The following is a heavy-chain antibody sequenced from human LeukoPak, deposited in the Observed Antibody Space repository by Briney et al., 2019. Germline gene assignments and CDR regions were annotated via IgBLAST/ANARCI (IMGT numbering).Heavy chain of an antibody. CDR2: ISGSGGST. Sequence: GGSLRLSCAASGFTFSSYAMSWVRQAPGKGLEWVSAISGSGGSTYYADSVKGRFTISRDNSKNTLYLQMNSLRAEDTAVYYCAKVLDPNYYGSGSFDYWGQGTLVTVSS. V-gene: IGHV3-23*01. J-gene: IGHJ4*02. CDR1: GFTFSSYA. CDR3: AKVLDPNYYGSGSFDY. D-gene: IGHD3-10*01.